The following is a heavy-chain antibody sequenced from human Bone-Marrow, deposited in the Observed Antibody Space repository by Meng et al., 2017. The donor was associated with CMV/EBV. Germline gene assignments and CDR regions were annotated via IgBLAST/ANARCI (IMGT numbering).Heavy chain of an antibody. D-gene: IGHD3-16*02. V-gene: IGHV4-39*07. CDR2: IYSSGST. J-gene: IGHJ4*02. Sequence: GSLRLSCTVPGGSISSSSYYWGWIRQPPGKGLEWIGSIYSSGSTYYNPSLKSRVTISVDTSKNQFSLKLSSVTAADTAVYYCAREEDDYVWGSYRYRGGFDYWGQGTLVTVSS. CDR1: GGSISSSSYY. CDR3: AREEDDYVWGSYRYRGGFDY.